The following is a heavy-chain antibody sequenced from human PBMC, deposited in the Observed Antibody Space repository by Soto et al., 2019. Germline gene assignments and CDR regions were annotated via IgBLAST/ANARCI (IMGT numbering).Heavy chain of an antibody. CDR1: SGSISSSNW. J-gene: IGHJ4*02. Sequence: QVQLQESGPGLVKPSGTLSLTCAVSSGSISSSNWWSWVRQPPGKGLEWIGEIYHSGSTNYNPSLQSRVTISVDKSKNQFSLKLSSVTAADTAVYYCASVYCSSTSCLDYWGQGTLVTVSS. V-gene: IGHV4-4*02. D-gene: IGHD2-2*01. CDR3: ASVYCSSTSCLDY. CDR2: IYHSGST.